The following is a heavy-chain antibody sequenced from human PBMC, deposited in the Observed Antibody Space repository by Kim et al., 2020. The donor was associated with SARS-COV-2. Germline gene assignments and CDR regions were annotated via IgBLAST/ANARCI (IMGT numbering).Heavy chain of an antibody. CDR3: AREIPEYSGSTGWFDP. J-gene: IGHJ5*02. D-gene: IGHD1-26*01. V-gene: IGHV1-3*01. CDR1: GYTFTSYA. CDR2: INAGNGNT. Sequence: ASVKVSCKASGYTFTSYAMHWVRQAPGQRLEWMGWINAGNGNTKYSQKFQGRVTITRETSASTDYMELSSLRSEDTAVYYCAREIPEYSGSTGWFDPWGQGTLVTVST.